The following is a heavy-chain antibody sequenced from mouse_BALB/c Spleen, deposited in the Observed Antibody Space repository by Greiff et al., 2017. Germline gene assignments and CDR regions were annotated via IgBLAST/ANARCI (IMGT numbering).Heavy chain of an antibody. Sequence: DVKLQESGPGLVKPSQSLSLTCTVTGYSITSDYAWNWIRQFPGNKLEWMGYISYSGSTSYNPSLKSRISITRDTSKNQFFLQLNSVTTEDTATYYCVRFYYYGRYFDVWGAGTTVTVSS. CDR2: ISYSGST. CDR3: VRFYYYGRYFDV. V-gene: IGHV3-2*02. CDR1: GYSITSDYA. D-gene: IGHD1-1*01. J-gene: IGHJ1*01.